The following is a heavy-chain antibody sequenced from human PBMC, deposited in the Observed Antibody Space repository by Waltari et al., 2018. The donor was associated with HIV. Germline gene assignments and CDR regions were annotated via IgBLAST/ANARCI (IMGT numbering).Heavy chain of an antibody. CDR1: GGSISSSSYY. CDR3: ARVRGSGWYHHFDY. J-gene: IGHJ4*02. D-gene: IGHD6-19*01. V-gene: IGHV4-39*07. CDR2: IYYSGST. Sequence: QLQLQESGPGLVKPSETLSLTCTVSGGSISSSSYYWGWFPRPPGKVLGWIGSIYYSGSTYYNPSLKSRVTISVDTSKNQFSLKLSSVTAADTAVYYCARVRGSGWYHHFDYWGQGTLVTVSS.